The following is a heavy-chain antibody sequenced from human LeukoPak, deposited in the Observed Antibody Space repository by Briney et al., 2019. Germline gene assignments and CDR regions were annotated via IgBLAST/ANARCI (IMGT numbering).Heavy chain of an antibody. V-gene: IGHV3-48*03. J-gene: IGHJ6*03. CDR1: GFTLNNYE. CDR3: ARLGSGSYYSLYYYYYMDV. CDR2: ISSTGSTI. Sequence: GGSLRLSCAASGFTLNNYEMTWVRQAPGKGLEFVAYISSTGSTIHYVDSVKGRFTISRDNAKNSLYLQMNSLRAEDTAVYYCARLGSGSYYSLYYYYYMDVWGKGTTVTISS. D-gene: IGHD3-10*01.